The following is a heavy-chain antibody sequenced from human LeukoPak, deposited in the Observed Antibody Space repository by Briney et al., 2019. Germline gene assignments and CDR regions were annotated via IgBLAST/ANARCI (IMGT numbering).Heavy chain of an antibody. V-gene: IGHV4-61*02. J-gene: IGHJ6*02. CDR2: IYTSGST. CDR1: GGSISSGSYY. Sequence: SETLSLTCTVSGGSISSGSYYWSWIRQPAGKGLEWIGRIYTSGSTNYNPSLKSRVTISVDTSKNQFSLKLSSVTAADTAVYYCARQGRIYYDSSGPSYGMDVWGQGTTVTVSS. D-gene: IGHD3-22*01. CDR3: ARQGRIYYDSSGPSYGMDV.